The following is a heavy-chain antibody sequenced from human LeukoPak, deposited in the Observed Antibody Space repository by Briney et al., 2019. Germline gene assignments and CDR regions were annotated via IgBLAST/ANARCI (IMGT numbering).Heavy chain of an antibody. V-gene: IGHV4-59*01. CDR2: IYYSGST. CDR3: ARFYYDSIIYYGMDV. CDR1: GGSISSYY. Sequence: SETLSLTCTVSGGSISSYYWNWIRQPPGKGLEWIGYIYYSGSTNYNPSLKSRVTISVDTPKNQFSLKLSSVTAADTAVYYCARFYYDSIIYYGMDVWGQGTTVTVSS. D-gene: IGHD3-22*01. J-gene: IGHJ6*02.